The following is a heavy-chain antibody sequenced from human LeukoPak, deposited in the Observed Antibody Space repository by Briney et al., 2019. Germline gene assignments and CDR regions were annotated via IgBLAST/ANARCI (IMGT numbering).Heavy chain of an antibody. Sequence: GRSLRLSCAAPGFTFDDYAMHWVRQAPGKGLEWVSGISWNSGSIGYADSVKGRFTISRDNAKNSLYLQMNSLRAEDTALYYCAKDLYSSSWYSGMDVWGQGTTVTVSS. CDR1: GFTFDDYA. CDR2: ISWNSGSI. V-gene: IGHV3-9*01. J-gene: IGHJ6*02. D-gene: IGHD6-13*01. CDR3: AKDLYSSSWYSGMDV.